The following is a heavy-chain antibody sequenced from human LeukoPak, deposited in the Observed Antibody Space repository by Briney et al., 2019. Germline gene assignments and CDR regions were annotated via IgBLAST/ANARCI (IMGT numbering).Heavy chain of an antibody. J-gene: IGHJ4*02. CDR2: ITGSGAGT. CDR1: GFTFSSYA. D-gene: IGHD3-22*01. Sequence: PGGSLRLSCAASGFTFSSYAMSWVRQAPGKWLEWVSSITGSGAGTYYADSVKGRFTISRDNSENTLYLQMNSLRAEDTAVYYCGKDRPNYYDSSGHYYRRNGDYWGQGTQVTVSS. V-gene: IGHV3-23*01. CDR3: GKDRPNYYDSSGHYYRRNGDY.